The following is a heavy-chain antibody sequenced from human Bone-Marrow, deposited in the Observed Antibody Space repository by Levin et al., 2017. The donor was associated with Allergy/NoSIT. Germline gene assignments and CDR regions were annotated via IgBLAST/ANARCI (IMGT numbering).Heavy chain of an antibody. V-gene: IGHV1-18*01. Sequence: WASVKVSCKTSDYTFTNFGLSWVRQAPGQGLELMGWINPYNGNTKYAQAFQGRLTMTTDTSTTTVYMELRSLTSGDTAIYFCARDHDNTNSALLFWGQGTLVSVSS. CDR2: INPYNGNT. CDR1: DYTFTNFG. D-gene: IGHD2-15*01. J-gene: IGHJ4*02. CDR3: ARDHDNTNSALLF.